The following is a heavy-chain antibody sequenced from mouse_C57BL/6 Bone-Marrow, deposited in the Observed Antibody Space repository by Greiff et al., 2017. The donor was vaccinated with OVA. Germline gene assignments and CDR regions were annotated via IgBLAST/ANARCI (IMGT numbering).Heavy chain of an antibody. V-gene: IGHV1-72*01. D-gene: IGHD2-12*01. CDR2: IDPNSGGT. J-gene: IGHJ3*01. Sequence: QVQLQQPGAELVKPGASVKLSCKASGYTFTSYWMHWVKQSPGRGLEWIGRIDPNSGGTKYNEKFKSKATLTVDKHSSTAYMQLSSLTSEDSAVYYCASEGVYYCYYVGFAYWGQGTLVTVSA. CDR3: ASEGVYYCYYVGFAY. CDR1: GYTFTSYW.